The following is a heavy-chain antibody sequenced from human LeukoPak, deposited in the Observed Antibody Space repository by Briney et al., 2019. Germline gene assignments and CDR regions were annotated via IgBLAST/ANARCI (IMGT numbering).Heavy chain of an antibody. Sequence: PGGSLRLSCAASGFTFSNAWMSWVRQAPGKGLEWVGRIKSKTEGGTTDYAAPVKGRFTISRDDSKNTLYLQMNSLRAEDMAVYYCARDPPGYSSSSNWFDPWGQGTLVTVSS. V-gene: IGHV3-15*01. J-gene: IGHJ5*02. D-gene: IGHD6-6*01. CDR3: ARDPPGYSSSSNWFDP. CDR2: IKSKTEGGTT. CDR1: GFTFSNAW.